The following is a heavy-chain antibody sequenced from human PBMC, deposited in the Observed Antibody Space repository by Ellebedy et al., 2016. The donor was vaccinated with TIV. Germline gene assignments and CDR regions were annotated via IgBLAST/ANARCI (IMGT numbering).Heavy chain of an antibody. Sequence: PGGSLRLSCAGSGFTFSDSWIHRVRQPPGKGLMWVSRFNTDGSNTTYADSVKGRFTISRDNAKNTVYLQMNTLGAEDTALYYCTREGILPYAFDIWGQGTVVTVSS. CDR1: GFTFSDSW. CDR3: TREGILPYAFDI. V-gene: IGHV3-74*03. CDR2: FNTDGSNT. D-gene: IGHD6-13*01. J-gene: IGHJ3*02.